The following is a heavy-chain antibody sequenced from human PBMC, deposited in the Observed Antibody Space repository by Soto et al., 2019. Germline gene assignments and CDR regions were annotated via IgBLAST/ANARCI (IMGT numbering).Heavy chain of an antibody. D-gene: IGHD3-3*01. Sequence: QVQLVESGGGVVQPGRSLRLSCAASGFTFSSYAMHWVRQAPGKGLEWVAVISYDGRNKYYADSVKGRFTISRDNSKNTLYLQMNSLRAEDTAVYYCARDLITIFGVGRGYYYYGMDVWGQGTTVTVSS. V-gene: IGHV3-30*04. CDR3: ARDLITIFGVGRGYYYYGMDV. J-gene: IGHJ6*02. CDR2: ISYDGRNK. CDR1: GFTFSSYA.